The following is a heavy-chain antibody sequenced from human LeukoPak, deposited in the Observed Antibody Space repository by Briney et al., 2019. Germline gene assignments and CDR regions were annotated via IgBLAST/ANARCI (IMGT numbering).Heavy chain of an antibody. CDR3: ARPPVLGEYQLLLFDI. J-gene: IGHJ3*02. CDR1: GGSISSGGYY. D-gene: IGHD2-2*01. Sequence: SQTLSLTCTVSGGSISSGGYYWSWIRQPPGKGLEWIGYIYHSGSTYYNPSLKSRVTISVDRSKNQFSLKLSSVTAADTAVYYCARPPVLGEYQLLLFDIWGQGTMVTVSS. CDR2: IYHSGST. V-gene: IGHV4-30-2*01.